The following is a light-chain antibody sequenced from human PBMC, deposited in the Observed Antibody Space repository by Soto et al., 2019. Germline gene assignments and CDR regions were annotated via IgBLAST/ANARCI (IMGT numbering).Light chain of an antibody. V-gene: IGLV2-23*03. J-gene: IGLJ1*01. CDR3: CSYAGSSTFRYV. Sequence: QSALTQPASVSGSPGQSITISCTGTSSDVGSYNLVSWYQQHPGKAPKLMIYEGSKRPSGVSNRFSGSKSGNTASLTISGLQAEDEADYYCCSYAGSSTFRYVLGTGTKLTVL. CDR2: EGS. CDR1: SSDVGSYNL.